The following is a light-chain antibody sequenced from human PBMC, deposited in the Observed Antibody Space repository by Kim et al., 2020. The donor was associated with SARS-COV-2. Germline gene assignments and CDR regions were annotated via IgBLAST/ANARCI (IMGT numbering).Light chain of an antibody. Sequence: GQSVTISCTGTSSDVAAYASVSWYQYHPGKAPKLMIFQGTKRPSGVPDRFSGSKSGNTASLTVSGLQTDDEADYYCSSYAGSNTWVFGGGTQLTVL. V-gene: IGLV2-8*01. CDR1: SSDVAAYAS. J-gene: IGLJ3*02. CDR2: QGT. CDR3: SSYAGSNTWV.